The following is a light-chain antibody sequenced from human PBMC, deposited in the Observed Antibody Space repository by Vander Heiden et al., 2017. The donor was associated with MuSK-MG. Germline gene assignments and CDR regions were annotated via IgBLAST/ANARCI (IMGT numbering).Light chain of an antibody. V-gene: IGKV3-15*01. CDR1: QSVSSN. Sequence: EIVMTQSPATLSVSPGERATLSCRASQSVSSNLAWYKQKPGQAPRLLIYGASTRAKGIKARFSGSGYGTEFTLTISSRQSEDFEVYYCQQENNGHPTWTFGQGTKVEIK. CDR3: QQENNGHPTWT. CDR2: GAS. J-gene: IGKJ1*01.